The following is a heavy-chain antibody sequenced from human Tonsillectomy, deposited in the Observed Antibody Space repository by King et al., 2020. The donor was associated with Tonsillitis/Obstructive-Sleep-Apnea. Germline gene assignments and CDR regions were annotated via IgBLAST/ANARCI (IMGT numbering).Heavy chain of an antibody. V-gene: IGHV1-2*06. D-gene: IGHD3-9*01. Sequence: QLVQSGAEVKKPGASVKVSCKASGYTFTGYYMHWVRQAPGQGLQWMGRINPNSGGTNYAQMFQGRVTMTRDTSISTAYMELSRLGSDDTAVYYCARGGYNILTGYFDYWGQGTLVTVSS. CDR2: INPNSGGT. J-gene: IGHJ4*02. CDR1: GYTFTGYY. CDR3: ARGGYNILTGYFDY.